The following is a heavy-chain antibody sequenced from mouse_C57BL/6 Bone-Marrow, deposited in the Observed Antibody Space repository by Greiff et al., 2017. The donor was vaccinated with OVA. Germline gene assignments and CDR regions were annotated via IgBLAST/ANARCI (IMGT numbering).Heavy chain of an antibody. CDR1: GYTFTSYG. Sequence: QVQLQESGAELARPGASVKLSCKASGYTFTSYGISWVKQRTGQGLEWIGEIYPRSGNTYYNEKFKGKATLTADKSSSTAYMELRSLTSEDSAVYFCAKSYSNYAWFAYWGQGTLVTVSA. CDR2: IYPRSGNT. J-gene: IGHJ3*01. CDR3: AKSYSNYAWFAY. V-gene: IGHV1-81*01. D-gene: IGHD2-5*01.